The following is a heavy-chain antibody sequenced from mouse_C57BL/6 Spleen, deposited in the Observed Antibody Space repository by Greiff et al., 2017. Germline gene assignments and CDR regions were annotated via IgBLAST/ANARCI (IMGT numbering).Heavy chain of an antibody. J-gene: IGHJ3*01. CDR1: GFNIKDDY. Sequence: EVQLQQSGAELVRPGASVKLSCTASGFNIKDDYMHWVKQRPEQGLEWIGWIDPANGDTEYASKFQGKATITADTSSNTAYLQLSSLSSEDTAVYYCTTGPHAYWGQGTLVTVSA. CDR3: TTGPHAY. V-gene: IGHV14-4*01. CDR2: IDPANGDT.